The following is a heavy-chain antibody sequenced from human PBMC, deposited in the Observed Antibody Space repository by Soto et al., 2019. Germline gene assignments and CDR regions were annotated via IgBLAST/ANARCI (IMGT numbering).Heavy chain of an antibody. CDR2: IKQDGSEK. CDR1: GFTFSSYW. D-gene: IGHD6-13*01. V-gene: IGHV3-7*01. CDR3: ARIASAGRGWDV. J-gene: IGHJ6*02. Sequence: EVQLVESGGGLVQPGGSLRLSCAASGFTFSSYWMSWVRQAPVKGLEWVGNIKQDGSEKNYVDFVKGRFPISRDNAKNSLYLQMNSLRAEDTAVYYCARIASAGRGWDVWGQGTTVVVSS.